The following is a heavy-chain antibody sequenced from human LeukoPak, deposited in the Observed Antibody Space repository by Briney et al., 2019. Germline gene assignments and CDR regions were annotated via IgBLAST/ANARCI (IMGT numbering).Heavy chain of an antibody. Sequence: GGSLRLSCAASGFTFSSYSMNWVRQAPGKGLEWVSYISSSSSTIYYADSVKGRFTISRGNAKNSLYLQMNSLRAEDTAVYYCARGGTYDIWGQGTRVTVSS. J-gene: IGHJ3*02. CDR2: ISSSSSTI. V-gene: IGHV3-48*01. CDR1: GFTFSSYS. CDR3: ARGGTYDI.